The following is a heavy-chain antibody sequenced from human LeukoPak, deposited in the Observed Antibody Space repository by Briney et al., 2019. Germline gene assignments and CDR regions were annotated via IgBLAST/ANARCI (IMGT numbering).Heavy chain of an antibody. D-gene: IGHD4-17*01. V-gene: IGHV4-59*08. CDR1: GVSISSDY. J-gene: IGHJ5*02. CDR3: ARRLRQNLFDP. CDR2: IYYSGSA. Sequence: SETLSLTCTVSGVSISSDYWSWLRLPPGKGLEWIGYIYYSGSANYNPSLKSRVTMSVDTSKNQFSLKLPSVTAADTAVYYCARRLRQNLFDPWGQGTLVTVSS.